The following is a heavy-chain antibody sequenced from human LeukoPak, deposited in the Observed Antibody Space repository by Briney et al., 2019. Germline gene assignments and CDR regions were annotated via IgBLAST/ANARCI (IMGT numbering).Heavy chain of an antibody. Sequence: PGGSLRLSCAASGFTFSSYEMNWVRQAPGKGLEWVSYISSSGSTIYYADSVKGRFTISRDNAKNSLYLQMNSLRAEDTAVYYCARSGGYSYGYFDYWGQGTLVTVSS. CDR2: ISSSGSTI. D-gene: IGHD5-18*01. V-gene: IGHV3-48*03. CDR1: GFTFSSYE. J-gene: IGHJ4*02. CDR3: ARSGGYSYGYFDY.